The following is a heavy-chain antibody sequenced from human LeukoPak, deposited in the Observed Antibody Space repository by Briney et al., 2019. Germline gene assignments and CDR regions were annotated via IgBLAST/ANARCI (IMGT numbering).Heavy chain of an antibody. J-gene: IGHJ4*02. CDR3: ARKDPNSSSTDY. V-gene: IGHV3-23*01. D-gene: IGHD6-13*01. CDR1: GFTFSSYT. Sequence: GGSLRLSCAASGFTFSSYTMSWVRQAPGKGLEWVSGISGSGGSTYYADSVKGRFTISRDNSKNTLYVQMNSLRAEDTAVYYCARKDPNSSSTDYWGQGTLVTVSS. CDR2: ISGSGGST.